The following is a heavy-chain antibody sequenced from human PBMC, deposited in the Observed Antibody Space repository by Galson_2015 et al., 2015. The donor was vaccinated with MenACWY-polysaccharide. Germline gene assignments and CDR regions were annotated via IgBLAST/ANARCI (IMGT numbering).Heavy chain of an antibody. CDR2: ISASGGGS. J-gene: IGHJ4*02. Sequence: SLRLSCAASGFTFTTYAMNWVRQAPGKGLEWVSAISASGGGSHYADSVKGRFTISRDSSKNTLYLQMNSLRAEDTAVYYCAKYGSGSFYLDWGQGTLVTVSS. D-gene: IGHD3-10*01. V-gene: IGHV3-23*01. CDR1: GFTFTTYA. CDR3: AKYGSGSFYLD.